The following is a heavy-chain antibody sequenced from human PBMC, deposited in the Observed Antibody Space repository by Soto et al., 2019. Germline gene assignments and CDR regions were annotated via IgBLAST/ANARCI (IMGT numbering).Heavy chain of an antibody. Sequence: PPENLRVTCAVSGGSIRRGYYWAWIRQPPGKGLEWVASIYHTGTTYYNPSLTSRVTISVDTSRNQFSLKLTSVTAADSAGYYCARPDIFGFYPYF. J-gene: IGHJ4*01. V-gene: IGHV4-38-2*01. CDR1: GGSIRRGYY. CDR2: IYHTGTT. CDR3: ARPDIFGFYPYF. D-gene: IGHD3-3*01.